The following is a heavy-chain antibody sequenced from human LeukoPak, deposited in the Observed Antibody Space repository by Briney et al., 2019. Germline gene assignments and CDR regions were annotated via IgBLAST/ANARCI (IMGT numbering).Heavy chain of an antibody. V-gene: IGHV3-73*01. CDR3: GGDPFYNN. CDR1: GFTFSGSA. D-gene: IGHD2-21*02. CDR2: IRSKANSHAT. Sequence: PGGSLRLSCAASGFTFSGSALHWVRQASGKGLEWVGRIRSKANSHATAYAASVKGRFTISRDDSKNTAYLQMNSLKTEDTAVYYCGGDPFYNNWGQGTLVTVSS. J-gene: IGHJ4*02.